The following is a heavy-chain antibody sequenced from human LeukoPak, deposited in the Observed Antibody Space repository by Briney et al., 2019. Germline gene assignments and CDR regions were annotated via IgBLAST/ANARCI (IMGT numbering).Heavy chain of an antibody. CDR3: ARVRILWFRGLDY. CDR1: GYTFSGYH. D-gene: IGHD3-10*01. J-gene: IGHJ4*02. Sequence: ASVKVSCKASGYTFSGYHMHWVRQAPGQGLEWMGWINPDSGGTTYAQKFQGRVTMTRDTSISTAYMELSRLRSDDTAVYYCARVRILWFRGLDYWGQGTLVTVSS. CDR2: INPDSGGT. V-gene: IGHV1-2*02.